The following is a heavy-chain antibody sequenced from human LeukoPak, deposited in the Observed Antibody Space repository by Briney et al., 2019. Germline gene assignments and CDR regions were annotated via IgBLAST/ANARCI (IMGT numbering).Heavy chain of an antibody. Sequence: PGGSLRLSCAASGFTFNNAWMNWVRQAPGKGLEWVSSISSRSSYIYSADSVKGRFTISRDNAKNSLYLEMNSLRSEDTAVYFCARDRETTGYDYWGQGTLVTVSS. CDR3: ARDRETTGYDY. V-gene: IGHV3-21*01. D-gene: IGHD5-12*01. CDR1: GFTFNNAW. CDR2: ISSRSSYI. J-gene: IGHJ4*02.